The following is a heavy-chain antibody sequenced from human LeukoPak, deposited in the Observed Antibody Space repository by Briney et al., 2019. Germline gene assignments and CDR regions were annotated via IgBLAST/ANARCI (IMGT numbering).Heavy chain of an antibody. CDR3: ARGIAVALFDY. CDR2: ISSSSTI. D-gene: IGHD6-19*01. J-gene: IGHJ4*02. V-gene: IGHV3-48*02. Sequence: PGGSLRLSCAASGFTFSSYSMNWVRQAPGKGLEWVSYISSSSTIYYADSVKGRFTISRDNAKNSLYLQMNSLRDEDTAVYYCARGIAVALFDYWGQGTLVTVSS. CDR1: GFTFSSYS.